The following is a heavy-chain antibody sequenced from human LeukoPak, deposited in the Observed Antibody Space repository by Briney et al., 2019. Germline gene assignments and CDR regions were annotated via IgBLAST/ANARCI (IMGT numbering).Heavy chain of an antibody. Sequence: GRSLRLSCAASGFTFSSYGMHWVRQAPGKGLEWVAVIWYDGSNKYYADSVKGRFTISRDNSKNTLYLQMNSLRAGDTAVYYCAREMATRLGYFDYWGQGTLVTVSS. J-gene: IGHJ4*02. V-gene: IGHV3-33*01. CDR2: IWYDGSNK. CDR3: AREMATRLGYFDY. CDR1: GFTFSSYG. D-gene: IGHD5-24*01.